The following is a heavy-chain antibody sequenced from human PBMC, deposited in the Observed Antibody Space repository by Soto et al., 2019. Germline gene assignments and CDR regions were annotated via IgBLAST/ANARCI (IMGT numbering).Heavy chain of an antibody. D-gene: IGHD4-4*01. Sequence: ASVKVSCKASGYTFTSYCISWVRQAPGQGLEWMGWISAYNGNTNYAQKLQGRVTMTTDTSTSTAYMELRSLRSDDTAVYYCSRTPTVTTILWLNAWGKGTLVTFSS. CDR2: ISAYNGNT. J-gene: IGHJ5*02. V-gene: IGHV1-18*01. CDR1: GYTFTSYC. CDR3: SRTPTVTTILWLNA.